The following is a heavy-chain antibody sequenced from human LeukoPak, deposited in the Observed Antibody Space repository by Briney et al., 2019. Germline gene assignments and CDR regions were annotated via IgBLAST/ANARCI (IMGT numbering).Heavy chain of an antibody. D-gene: IGHD4-17*01. Sequence: SQTLSLTCSVSGGSISSADYHWSWIRRPPGTGLEWIGYIFYSGSTYYNPSLKSRVTISVDTSKNQFSLKLSSVTVADTGVYFCARVDATGGHDYWGQGTLVTVSS. CDR3: ARVDATGGHDY. CDR2: IFYSGST. CDR1: GGSISSADYH. J-gene: IGHJ4*02. V-gene: IGHV4-30-4*01.